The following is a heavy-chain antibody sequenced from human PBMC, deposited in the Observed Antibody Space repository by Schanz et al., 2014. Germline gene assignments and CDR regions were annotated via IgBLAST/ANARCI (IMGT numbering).Heavy chain of an antibody. V-gene: IGHV1-18*01. CDR1: GYTFTSYG. Sequence: QVQLVQSGAEVKKPGASVKVSCKASGYTFTSYGISWVRQAPGQGLEWMGWISVYTGNTKYGQKVQGRVTMTADTSTNTAYMELRSLRSDDTAVYYCARDRGHGDLPGDIWGQGTMVTVSS. D-gene: IGHD4-17*01. CDR3: ARDRGHGDLPGDI. CDR2: ISVYTGNT. J-gene: IGHJ3*02.